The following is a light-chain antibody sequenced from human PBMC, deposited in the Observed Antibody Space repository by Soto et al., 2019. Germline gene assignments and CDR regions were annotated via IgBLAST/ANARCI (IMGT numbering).Light chain of an antibody. V-gene: IGKV3D-15*01. CDR3: QHYNDWPPAFT. CDR2: GTS. CDR1: LSVRSTY. J-gene: IGKJ3*01. Sequence: EIVLTQSPGTLSLSPGERATLSCRASLSVRSTYLAWYQQKSGQAPRLLMYGTSSRATGIPDRFSGSGSGTEFTLTISSLQSEDFALYYCQHYNDWPPAFTFGPGTKVDL.